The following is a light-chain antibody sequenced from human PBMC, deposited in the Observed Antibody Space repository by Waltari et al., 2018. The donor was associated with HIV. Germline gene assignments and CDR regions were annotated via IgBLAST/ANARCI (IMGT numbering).Light chain of an antibody. Sequence: QSALTQPRSVSGSPGQSVTISCTGTSSDVGGYNYVSWYQQHPGKAPKLMIYDVSKRPSGVPDRFSGSKSGNTASLTISGLQAEDEADYNCCSYAGSYTFYVFGTGIKVTVL. CDR2: DVS. V-gene: IGLV2-11*01. CDR1: SSDVGGYNY. CDR3: CSYAGSYTFYV. J-gene: IGLJ1*01.